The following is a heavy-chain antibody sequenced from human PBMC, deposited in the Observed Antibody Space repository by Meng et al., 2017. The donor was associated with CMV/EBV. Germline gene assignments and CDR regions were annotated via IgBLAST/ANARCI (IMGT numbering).Heavy chain of an antibody. V-gene: IGHV4-34*01. D-gene: IGHD2-2*02. CDR2: INHSGST. Sequence: SETLSLTCAVYGGSFSGYYWSWIRQPPGKGLEWIGEINHSGSTNYNPSLKSRVTISVDTFKNQFSLKLSSVTAADTAVYYCARSRYCSSTSCYRGNYYYYGMDVWGQGTTVTVSS. CDR3: ARSRYCSSTSCYRGNYYYYGMDV. CDR1: GGSFSGYY. J-gene: IGHJ6*02.